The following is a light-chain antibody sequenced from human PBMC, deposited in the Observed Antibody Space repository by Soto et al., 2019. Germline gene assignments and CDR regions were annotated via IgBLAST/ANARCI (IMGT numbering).Light chain of an antibody. CDR1: RSNIGSNY. CDR2: SDN. CDR3: AAWDDRLRGGF. V-gene: IGLV1-47*02. J-gene: IGLJ1*01. Sequence: QSVLTQPPSASGAPGQRVTISCSGSRSNIGSNYVYWYQQLPGTAPKLLIYSDNQRPSGVPDRFSGSKSGTSASLAISGLRSEDEADYYCAAWDDRLRGGFFGTGTKVTVL.